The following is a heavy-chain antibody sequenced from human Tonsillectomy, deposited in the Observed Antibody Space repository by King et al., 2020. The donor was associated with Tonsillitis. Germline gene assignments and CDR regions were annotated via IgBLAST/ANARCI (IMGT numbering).Heavy chain of an antibody. V-gene: IGHV3-30*18. J-gene: IGHJ1*01. D-gene: IGHD6-19*01. CDR2: ISYDGSNK. Sequence: VQLVESGGGVVQPGRSLRVSCAASGFTFSSYGMHWVRQAPGKGLEWVAVISYDGSNKYYAESVKGRFTISRDNSKNTLYLQMNSLRAEDTAVYYCAKEALAVVGTGAFQHWGQGTLVTVSS. CDR1: GFTFSSYG. CDR3: AKEALAVVGTGAFQH.